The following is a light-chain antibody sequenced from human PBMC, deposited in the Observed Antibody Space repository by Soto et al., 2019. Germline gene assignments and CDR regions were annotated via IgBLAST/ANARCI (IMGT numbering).Light chain of an antibody. V-gene: IGKV3-15*01. CDR1: QSVSSY. CDR3: QQFGSYSLT. CDR2: DAS. J-gene: IGKJ4*01. Sequence: EIVMTQSPATLSVSPGERATLSCRASQSVSSYLAWYQQKPGLPPRLLIYDASTRATGIPDRFSGSGSGTDFTLTISSLQTDDFATYYCQQFGSYSLTFGGGTKVDIK.